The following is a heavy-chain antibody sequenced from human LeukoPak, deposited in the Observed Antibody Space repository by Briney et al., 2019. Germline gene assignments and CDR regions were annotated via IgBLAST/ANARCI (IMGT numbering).Heavy chain of an antibody. CDR3: ARGGVDYDSSGCYSNWFDP. V-gene: IGHV4-39*07. D-gene: IGHD3-22*01. J-gene: IGHJ5*02. Sequence: PSETLSLTCTVSGGSISSSSYYWGWIRQPPGKGLEWIGSIYYSGSTYYNPSLKSRVTISVDTSKNQFSLKLSSVTAADTAVYYCARGGVDYDSSGCYSNWFDPWGQGTLVTVSS. CDR2: IYYSGST. CDR1: GGSISSSSYY.